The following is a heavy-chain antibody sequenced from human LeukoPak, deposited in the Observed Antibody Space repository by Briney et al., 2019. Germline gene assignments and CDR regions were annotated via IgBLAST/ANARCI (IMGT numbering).Heavy chain of an antibody. D-gene: IGHD3-22*01. CDR2: ISGSGEYT. J-gene: IGHJ4*02. CDR1: GFTFSSYA. CDR3: TKHEGARSGFYQGY. V-gene: IGHV3-23*01. Sequence: GGSLRLSCATSGFTFSSYAMSWVRQAPGEGLEWVSGISGSGEYTYYADSVKGRFTVSRDNATNTLSLQMSTLRAEDTAVYYCTKHEGARSGFYQGYWGQGTLVTVSS.